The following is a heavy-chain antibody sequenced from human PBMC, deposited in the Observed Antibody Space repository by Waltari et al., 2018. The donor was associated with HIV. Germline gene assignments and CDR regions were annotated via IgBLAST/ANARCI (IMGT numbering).Heavy chain of an antibody. V-gene: IGHV3-53*03. Sequence: EVHLVDTGGGRDHTEGSLSLYSADAAFSAGDVYILCALMPPGKGLQWVSVLDTEGRTQYMDSEKGRFTIFRDESKNTLYLQMNSLSVDDTAIYYCARMKRSYGSGQSRYFYFGMDVWGQGTTVIISS. CDR3: ARMKRSYGSGQSRYFYFGMDV. D-gene: IGHD3-10*01. CDR2: LDTEGRT. CDR1: AFSAGDVY. J-gene: IGHJ6*02.